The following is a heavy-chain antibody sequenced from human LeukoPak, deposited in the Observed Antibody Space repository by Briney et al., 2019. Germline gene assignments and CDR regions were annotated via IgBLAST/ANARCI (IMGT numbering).Heavy chain of an antibody. J-gene: IGHJ4*02. CDR3: TRERGYDSSGYYDR. D-gene: IGHD3-22*01. Sequence: GGSLRLSCTASGFTFGDYAMSWVRQAPGKGLEWVGFIRSKAYGGTTEYAASVKGRFTISRDDSKSIAYLQMNSLKTEDTAVYYCTRERGYDSSGYYDRWGQGTLVTVPS. CDR1: GFTFGDYA. CDR2: IRSKAYGGTT. V-gene: IGHV3-49*04.